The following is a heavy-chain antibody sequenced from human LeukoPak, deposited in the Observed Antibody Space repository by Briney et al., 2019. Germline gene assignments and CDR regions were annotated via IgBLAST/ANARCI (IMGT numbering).Heavy chain of an antibody. D-gene: IGHD5-24*01. CDR1: GGSISSSSYY. Sequence: SETLSLTCTVSGGSISSSSYYWGWIRRPPGKGLEWIGSIYYSGSTYYNPSLKSRVTISVDTSTNQYSLKVKSVTAADTAVYYCARGRWLQFRGYSFFDYWGQGTLVPVSS. V-gene: IGHV4-39*07. J-gene: IGHJ4*02. CDR2: IYYSGST. CDR3: ARGRWLQFRGYSFFDY.